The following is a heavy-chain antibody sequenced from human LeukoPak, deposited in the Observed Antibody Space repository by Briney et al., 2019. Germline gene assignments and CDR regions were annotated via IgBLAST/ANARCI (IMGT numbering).Heavy chain of an antibody. CDR2: ISSSSSYI. CDR3: ARDRRCSSTSCYYFDY. V-gene: IGHV3-21*01. D-gene: IGHD2-2*01. Sequence: PGGSLRLSCAASGFTFSSYSMNWVRQAPGKGLEWVSSISSSSSYIYYADSVKGRFTISRDNAKNSLYLQMNSLRAEDTAVYYCARDRRCSSTSCYYFDYWGQGTLVTVSS. J-gene: IGHJ4*02. CDR1: GFTFSSYS.